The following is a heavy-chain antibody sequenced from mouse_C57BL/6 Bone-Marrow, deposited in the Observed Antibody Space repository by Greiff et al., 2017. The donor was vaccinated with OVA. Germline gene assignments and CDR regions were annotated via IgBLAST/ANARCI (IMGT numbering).Heavy chain of an antibody. Sequence: VQLQQSGAELVRPGASVKLSCTASGFNIKDDYMHWVKQRPEQGLEWIGWIDPENGDTEYASKFQGKATITADTSSNTAYLQLSSLTSEDTADSYCYSPVCYDYDWFAYWGQGTLVTVSA. V-gene: IGHV14-4*01. CDR2: IDPENGDT. J-gene: IGHJ3*01. D-gene: IGHD2-4*01. CDR3: YSPVCYDYDWFAY. CDR1: GFNIKDDY.